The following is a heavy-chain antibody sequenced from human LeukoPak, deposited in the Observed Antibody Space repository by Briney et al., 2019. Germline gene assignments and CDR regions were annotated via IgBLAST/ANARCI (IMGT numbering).Heavy chain of an antibody. V-gene: IGHV3-21*01. D-gene: IGHD3-10*01. CDR2: ISSSSSYI. CDR1: GFTFSSYS. J-gene: IGHJ5*02. CDR3: ASITMVRGVNGRFDP. Sequence: GGSLRLSCAASGFTFSSYSMNWVRQAPGKGLEWVSSISSSSSYIYYADSVKGRFTISRDNAKNSLYLQMNSLRAEDTAVYYCASITMVRGVNGRFDPWGQGTLVTVSS.